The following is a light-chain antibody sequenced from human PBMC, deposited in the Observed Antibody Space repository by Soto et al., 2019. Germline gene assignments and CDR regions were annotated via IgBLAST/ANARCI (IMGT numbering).Light chain of an antibody. V-gene: IGLV2-14*01. Sequence: QSALTQPASVSGSPGQSITISCTGTSSDVGTHDYVSWYQQRPGKAPKLMIYEVANRPSGVSNRFSGSKSGSTASLTISGLQAEDEADNYCSSYTRDTALVFGPGTKVTVL. CDR2: EVA. CDR1: SSDVGTHDY. CDR3: SSYTRDTALV. J-gene: IGLJ1*01.